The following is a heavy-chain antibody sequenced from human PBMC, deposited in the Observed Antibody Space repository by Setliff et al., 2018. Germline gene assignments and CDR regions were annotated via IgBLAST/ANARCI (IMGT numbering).Heavy chain of an antibody. Sequence: SETLSLTCTVSGGSISSGGYYWSWIRQPPGKGLEWIGEINHSGSTNYNPSLKSRVTISVDTSKNQFSLKLSSVTAADAAVYYCARGLERNAFDIWGQGTMVTVSS. CDR3: ARGLERNAFDI. CDR2: INHSGST. CDR1: GGSISSGGYY. J-gene: IGHJ3*02. D-gene: IGHD1-1*01. V-gene: IGHV4-39*07.